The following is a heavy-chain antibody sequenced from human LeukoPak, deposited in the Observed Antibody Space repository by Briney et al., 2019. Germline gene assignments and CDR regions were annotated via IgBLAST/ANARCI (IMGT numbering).Heavy chain of an antibody. Sequence: GRSLRLSCAASGFTFSNYWTTWVRQAPGKGLEWVANIKQDGSEKNYVDSVKGRFNIPRDNAKNSLYLQMNSLRVEDRAVYYCARDVSAEYDSASRMHLDCWGQGTLITVSS. CDR3: ARDVSAEYDSASRMHLDC. V-gene: IGHV3-7*01. CDR2: IKQDGSEK. D-gene: IGHD3-22*01. J-gene: IGHJ4*02. CDR1: GFTFSNYW.